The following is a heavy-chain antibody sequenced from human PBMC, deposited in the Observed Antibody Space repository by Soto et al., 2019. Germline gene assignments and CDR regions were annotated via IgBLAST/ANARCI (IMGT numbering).Heavy chain of an antibody. CDR1: GGSVSSGSYY. Sequence: SETLSLTCTVSGGSVSSGSYYWSWIRQPPGKGLEWIGYIYYSGSTNYNPSLKSRVTISVDTSKNQFSLKLSSVTAADTAVYYCAREKRYYDILTGSGYYYYYGMDVWGQGTTVTVSS. D-gene: IGHD3-9*01. J-gene: IGHJ6*02. CDR3: AREKRYYDILTGSGYYYYYGMDV. CDR2: IYYSGST. V-gene: IGHV4-61*01.